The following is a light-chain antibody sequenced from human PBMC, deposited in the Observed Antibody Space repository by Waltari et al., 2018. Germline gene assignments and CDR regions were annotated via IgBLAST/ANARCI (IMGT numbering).Light chain of an antibody. V-gene: IGKV3-20*01. CDR2: YAS. CDR3: QHYVSLPVT. CDR1: QSFTRY. J-gene: IGKJ1*01. Sequence: EIVLTQSPGTLSLSPGERATLSCRASQSFTRYLAWYQDKPGQAPRLLIYYASTTAAGISDRCSGSGAGTDFRLASGRLEPEDFEVYYCQHYVSLPVTYDQLTKVEIK.